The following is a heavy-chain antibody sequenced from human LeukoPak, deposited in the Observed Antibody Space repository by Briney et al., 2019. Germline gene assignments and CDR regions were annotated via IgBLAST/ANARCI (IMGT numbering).Heavy chain of an antibody. D-gene: IGHD4-17*01. CDR1: GYSFTSYW. CDR3: ARHDTYGDSAGGMDV. J-gene: IGHJ6*02. CDR2: IYPGDSDT. V-gene: IGHV5-51*01. Sequence: GGSPKISGKGSGYSFTSYWIGWVRQMPGKGLEWMGIIYPGDSDTRYIPSFQGQVTSQAANSTSTAYLQWSSLQASDTAMYYCARHDTYGDSAGGMDVWGQGTTVTVSS.